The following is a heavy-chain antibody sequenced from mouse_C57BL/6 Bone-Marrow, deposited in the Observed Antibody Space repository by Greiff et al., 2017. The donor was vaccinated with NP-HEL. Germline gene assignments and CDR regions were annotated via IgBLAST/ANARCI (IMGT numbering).Heavy chain of an antibody. V-gene: IGHV2-9-1*01. J-gene: IGHJ1*03. D-gene: IGHD2-3*01. CDR3: ARKGGYYGWYFDV. Sequence: VQGVESGPGLVAPSQSLSITCTVSGFSLTSYAISWVRQPPGKGLEWLGVICTGGGTNYNSALKSRLSTSTDNSKSQVFLKMNSLQTDDTARYYCARKGGYYGWYFDVWGTGTTVTVSS. CDR1: GFSLTSYA. CDR2: ICTGGGT.